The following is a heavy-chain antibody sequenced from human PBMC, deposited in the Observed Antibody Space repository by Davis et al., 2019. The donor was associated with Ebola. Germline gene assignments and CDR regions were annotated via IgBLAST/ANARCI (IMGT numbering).Heavy chain of an antibody. CDR2: IYYSGST. V-gene: IGHV4-59*01. CDR3: ARTPQYTSYGSYFDY. CDR1: GGSISSYY. D-gene: IGHD1-26*01. J-gene: IGHJ4*02. Sequence: SETLSLTCTVSGGSISSYYWSWIRQPPGKGLVWIGYIYYSGSTNYNPSLKSRVTISVDTSKNQFSLKLSSVTAADTAVYYCARTPQYTSYGSYFDYWGQGALVTVSS.